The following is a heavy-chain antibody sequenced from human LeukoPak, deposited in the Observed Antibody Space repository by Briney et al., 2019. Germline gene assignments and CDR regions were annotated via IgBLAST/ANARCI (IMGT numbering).Heavy chain of an antibody. V-gene: IGHV3-48*03. CDR3: AGREISYYYDSSGSP. CDR1: GFTFSSYE. J-gene: IGHJ5*02. CDR2: ISSSGSTI. D-gene: IGHD3-22*01. Sequence: GGSLRLSCAASGFTFSSYEMNWVRQAPGKGLEWVSYISSSGSTIYYADSVKGRFTISRDNAKNSLYLQMNSLRAEDTAVYYCAGREISYYYDSSGSPWGQGTLVTVSS.